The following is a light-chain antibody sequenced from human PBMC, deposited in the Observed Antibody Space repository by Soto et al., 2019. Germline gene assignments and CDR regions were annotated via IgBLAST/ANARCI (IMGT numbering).Light chain of an antibody. V-gene: IGKV3-20*01. J-gene: IGKJ1*01. CDR2: GAS. CDR1: QSVNSNY. CDR3: QHYGSPSWT. Sequence: EIVLTQSPGTLSLSPGERATLSCRASQSVNSNYLAWYQQKRGQAPRLLIYGASSRATGIPDRFSGSGSGADFTLTISRLEPDDFAVYYCQHYGSPSWTFGQGTKVDVK.